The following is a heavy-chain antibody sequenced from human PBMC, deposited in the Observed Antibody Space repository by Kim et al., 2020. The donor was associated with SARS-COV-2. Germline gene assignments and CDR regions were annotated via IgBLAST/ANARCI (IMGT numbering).Heavy chain of an antibody. V-gene: IGHV4-31*02. D-gene: IGHD3-3*01. CDR3: AREGNFPLNWFDP. Sequence: YTPSLRSRVTISVDPSKNQFSLKLSSVTAADTAVYYWAREGNFPLNWFDPWGQETLVTVSS. J-gene: IGHJ5*02.